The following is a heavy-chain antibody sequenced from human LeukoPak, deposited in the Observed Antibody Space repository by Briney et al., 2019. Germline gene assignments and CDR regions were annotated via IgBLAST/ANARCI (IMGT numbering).Heavy chain of an antibody. J-gene: IGHJ4*02. D-gene: IGHD1-26*01. V-gene: IGHV1-18*01. CDR1: GYTFTTSY. CDR2: VSAYNGKT. Sequence: ASVKVSCKASGYTFTTSYINWLRQAPGQGLEWMGWVSAYNGKTSYAQRFQGRVTMTTDSSTSTAYMDLASLRSDDTAVYYCARGGTFYPSIDYWGQGTLVTVSS. CDR3: ARGGTFYPSIDY.